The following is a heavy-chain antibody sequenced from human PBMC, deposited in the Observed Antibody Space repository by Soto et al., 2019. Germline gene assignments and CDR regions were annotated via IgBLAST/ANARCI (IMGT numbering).Heavy chain of an antibody. Sequence: SETLSLTCAVSGGSSSSYHWSWIRQPPGKGLEWIGEINHSGSTNDNPSLKSRVTISVDTSKNQFSLKLTSVTAADTAVYYCARGRRTWSTYLPYNWFDPSGQGTLVTVSS. CDR1: GGSSSSYH. CDR2: INHSGST. CDR3: ARGRRTWSTYLPYNWFDP. V-gene: IGHV4-34*01. J-gene: IGHJ5*02. D-gene: IGHD3-3*01.